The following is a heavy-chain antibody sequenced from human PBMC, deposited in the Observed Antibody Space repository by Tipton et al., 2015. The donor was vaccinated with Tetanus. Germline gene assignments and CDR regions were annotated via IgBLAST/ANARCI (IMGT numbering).Heavy chain of an antibody. CDR3: ARGPGVTTGY. J-gene: IGHJ4*02. D-gene: IGHD4-17*01. V-gene: IGHV4-34*01. CDR2: INHSGST. Sequence: TLSLTCAVYGGSFSGYYWSWIRQPPGKGLEWIGEINHSGSTNYNPSLKSRVTISVDTSKNHFSLKLSSVTAAGTAVYYCARGPGVTTGYWGQGTLVTVSS. CDR1: GGSFSGYY.